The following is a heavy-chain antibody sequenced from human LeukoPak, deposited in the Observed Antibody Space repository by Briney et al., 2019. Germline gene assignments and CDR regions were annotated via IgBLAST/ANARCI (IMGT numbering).Heavy chain of an antibody. CDR3: ARGGYCTNGVCYAASYYFDY. CDR2: IIPIFGTA. Sequence: SVKVSCKASGDTFTIYYIHWVRQAPGQGLEWMGGIIPIFGTANYAQKFQGRVTITADKSTSTAYMELSSLRSEDTAVYYCARGGYCTNGVCYAASYYFDYWGQGTLVTVSS. D-gene: IGHD2-8*01. J-gene: IGHJ4*02. V-gene: IGHV1-69*06. CDR1: GDTFTIYY.